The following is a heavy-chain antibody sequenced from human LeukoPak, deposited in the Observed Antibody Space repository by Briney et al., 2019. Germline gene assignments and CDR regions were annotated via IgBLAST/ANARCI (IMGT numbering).Heavy chain of an antibody. D-gene: IGHD3-3*02. V-gene: IGHV1-2*02. CDR2: INPNSGDT. J-gene: IGHJ4*02. Sequence: ASVKVSCKASGYTFTGYYMHRVRQAPGQGLEWMGWINPNSGDTSYAREFQDRVTMTRDTSLNTAYMELSRLRSDDTAVYFCARRPINCIIANCYVDYWGQGTLVTVSS. CDR1: GYTFTGYY. CDR3: ARRPINCIIANCYVDY.